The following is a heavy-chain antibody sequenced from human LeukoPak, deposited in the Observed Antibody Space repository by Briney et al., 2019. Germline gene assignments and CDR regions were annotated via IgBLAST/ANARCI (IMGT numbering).Heavy chain of an antibody. CDR1: GFTFSSYE. CDR3: AQLGITMIGGV. J-gene: IGHJ6*04. CDR2: ISSSGSTI. D-gene: IGHD3-10*02. Sequence: GGSLRLSCAASGFTFSSYEMNWVRQAPGKGLEWVSYISSSGSTIYYADSVKGRFTISRDNAKNSLYLQMNSLRAEDTAVYYCAQLGITMIGGVWGKGTTVTISS. V-gene: IGHV3-48*03.